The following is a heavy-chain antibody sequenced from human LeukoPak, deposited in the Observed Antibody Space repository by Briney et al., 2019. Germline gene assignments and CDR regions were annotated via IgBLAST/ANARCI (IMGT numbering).Heavy chain of an antibody. Sequence: VNVSCQASGGPFSSYALSWVRQAPGQGLEWMGGIIPIFGTANYAQKLQGRVTITADESPSTAYMELSSLRSEDTAVYYCARDRDSSGYYFLFDDWGQVTLVTASS. J-gene: IGHJ4*02. CDR2: IIPIFGTA. D-gene: IGHD3-22*01. CDR3: ARDRDSSGYYFLFDD. CDR1: GGPFSSYA. V-gene: IGHV1-69*13.